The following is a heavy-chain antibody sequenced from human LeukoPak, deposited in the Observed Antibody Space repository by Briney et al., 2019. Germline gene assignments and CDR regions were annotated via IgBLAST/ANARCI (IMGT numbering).Heavy chain of an antibody. CDR2: INPKSGGT. D-gene: IGHD3-10*01. J-gene: IGHJ4*02. CDR3: ARALSGTYYSFHY. V-gene: IGHV1-2*02. CDR1: GYTFTGDY. Sequence: ASVKVSRKASGYTFTGDYIHWVRRALGQGLEWMGWINPKSGGTNYAQKFQGRVTMTRDTSISTAYMELSRLKSDDTAVYYCARALSGTYYSFHYWGQGTLVTVSS.